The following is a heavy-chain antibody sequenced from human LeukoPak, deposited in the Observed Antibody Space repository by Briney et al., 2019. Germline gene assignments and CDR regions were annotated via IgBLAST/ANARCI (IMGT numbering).Heavy chain of an antibody. V-gene: IGHV3-20*04. J-gene: IGHJ4*02. CDR1: GFTFHNYG. Sequence: GGSLRLSCAASGFTFHNYGMSWVRQVPGKGLEWVSGINWYGANTSYGDSVKGRFTISRDNAESFLYLQMKDVRAEDTACYYCARIFTSGWYGVDYWGQGTLVTVSS. CDR2: INWYGANT. D-gene: IGHD6-19*01. CDR3: ARIFTSGWYGVDY.